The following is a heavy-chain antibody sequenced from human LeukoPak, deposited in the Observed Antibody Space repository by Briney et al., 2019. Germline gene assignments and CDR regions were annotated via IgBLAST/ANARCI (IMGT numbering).Heavy chain of an antibody. CDR1: GFTFSSYA. D-gene: IGHD3/OR15-3a*01. CDR3: ARDSFWTFDY. J-gene: IGHJ4*02. CDR2: ISYDGSNK. Sequence: GGSLRLSCAASGFTFSSYAMHWVRQAPGKGLEWVAVISYDGSNKYYADPVKGRFTISRDNSKNTLYLQMNSLRAEDTAVYYCARDSFWTFDYWGQGTLVTVSS. V-gene: IGHV3-30-3*01.